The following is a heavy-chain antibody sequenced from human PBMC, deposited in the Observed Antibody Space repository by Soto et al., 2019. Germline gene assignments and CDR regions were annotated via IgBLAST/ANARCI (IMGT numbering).Heavy chain of an antibody. V-gene: IGHV4-4*02. CDR2: IYHSGST. D-gene: IGHD3-3*01. CDR3: AGTIHY. Sequence: QVQLQESGPGLVNPSVTLSLTCAVSGGSISSDNWWSWVRQPPGKGLEWIGDIYHSGSTNYDSSLRGRVTISIDKSKTQFSLKLNSVTVADTAVYYCAGTIHYWGQGTRVTVSS. CDR1: GGSISSDNW. J-gene: IGHJ4*02.